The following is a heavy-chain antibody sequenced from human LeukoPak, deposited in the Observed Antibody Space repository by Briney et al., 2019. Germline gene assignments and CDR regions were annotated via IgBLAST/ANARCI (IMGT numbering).Heavy chain of an antibody. D-gene: IGHD3-9*01. J-gene: IGHJ4*02. CDR3: ATDPISYYDFLTNYRDAGFRSDY. V-gene: IGHV1-18*01. CDR1: GYTFTSYG. CDR2: ISAYNGDT. Sequence: GASVKVSCKASGYTFTSYGINWVRQAPGQGLEWMGWISAYNGDTNYAQKLQGRVTMTTDTSTSTAYMELRSLRSDDTAVYYCATDPISYYDFLTNYRDAGFRSDYWGQGTLVTVSS.